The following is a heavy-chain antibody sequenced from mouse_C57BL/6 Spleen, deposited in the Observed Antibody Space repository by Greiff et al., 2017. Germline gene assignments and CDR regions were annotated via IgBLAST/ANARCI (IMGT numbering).Heavy chain of an antibody. CDR2: IFPETGGT. J-gene: IGHJ2*01. CDR1: GYTFTDYE. D-gene: IGHD4-1*01. V-gene: IGHV1-15*01. CDR3: TRSDWDFDD. Sequence: QVQLQQSGAELVRPGASVTLSCKASGYTFTDYEMHWVKQTPVHGLEWIGAIFPETGGTAYNQKFKGKAILTADKSSSTAYMELRSLTSEDSAVYYCTRSDWDFDDWGQGTTLTVSS.